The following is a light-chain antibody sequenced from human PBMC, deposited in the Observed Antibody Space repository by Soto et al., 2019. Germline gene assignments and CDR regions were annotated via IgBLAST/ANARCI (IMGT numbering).Light chain of an antibody. CDR3: QQHGSSPLT. V-gene: IGKV3-20*01. J-gene: IGKJ4*01. Sequence: GLSQSPGTVSLSPGERATLYCRASQSVSSSYLAWYQQRPGQAPRLLIYGASSRATGIPDRFSGSGSGTDFTLTISRLEPEDFAVYYCQQHGSSPLTFGGGTKVDVK. CDR2: GAS. CDR1: QSVSSSY.